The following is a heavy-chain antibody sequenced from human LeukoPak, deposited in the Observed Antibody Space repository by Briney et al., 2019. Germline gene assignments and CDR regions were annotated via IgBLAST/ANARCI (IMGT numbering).Heavy chain of an antibody. CDR3: ARGLGYTDP. CDR1: GGSISSGGYS. D-gene: IGHD5-18*01. CDR2: IYHSGST. V-gene: IGHV4-30-2*01. Sequence: PSQTLSLTCAVSGGSISSGGYSWRWIRQPPGKGLEWIGYIYHSGSTYYNPSLKSRVTISVDRSKNQFSLKLSSVTAADTAVYYCARGLGYTDPWGQGTLVTVSS. J-gene: IGHJ5*02.